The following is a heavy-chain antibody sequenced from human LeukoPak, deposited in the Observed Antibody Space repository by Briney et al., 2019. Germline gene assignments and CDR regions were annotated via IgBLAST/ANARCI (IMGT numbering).Heavy chain of an antibody. CDR1: GFTFSSYG. Sequence: GGSLRLSCAASGFTFSSYGMHWVRQAPGKGLEWVAVISYDGSDKYYADSVKGRFTISRDNSKNTLYLQMNSLRAENTAVYSCAKDAFSSGWELFDYWGQGTLVTVSS. V-gene: IGHV3-30*18. J-gene: IGHJ4*02. CDR2: ISYDGSDK. CDR3: AKDAFSSGWELFDY. D-gene: IGHD6-19*01.